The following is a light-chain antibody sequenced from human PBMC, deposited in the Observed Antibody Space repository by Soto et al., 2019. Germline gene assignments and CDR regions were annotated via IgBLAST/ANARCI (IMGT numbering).Light chain of an antibody. CDR3: AAWDDSLNGVV. J-gene: IGLJ2*01. CDR2: SDN. CDR1: GSNIGSNT. Sequence: QSVLTQPPSASGTPGQRVTISCSGSGSNIGSNTVNWYQQLPGAAPKLLIYSDNHRPSGVPDRFSASKSGTSASLAISGLQSEDEADYCCAAWDDSLNGVVFGGGTKLTVL. V-gene: IGLV1-44*01.